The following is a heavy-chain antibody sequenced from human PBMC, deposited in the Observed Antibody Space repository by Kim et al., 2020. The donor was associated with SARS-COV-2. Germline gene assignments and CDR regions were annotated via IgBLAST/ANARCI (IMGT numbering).Heavy chain of an antibody. CDR2: IYYSGNT. V-gene: IGHV4-61*01. CDR3: ARAPNDFWSGYPYYFDY. J-gene: IGHJ4*02. D-gene: IGHD3-3*01. CDR1: GGSVSSGSYF. Sequence: SETLSLTCTVSGGSVSSGSYFWSWIRQPPGKGLEWIGYIYYSGNTNYNPSLKSRVTMSVDTSKNQISLKLRSVTAADTAVYYCARAPNDFWSGYPYYFDYWGQGTLVTVSS.